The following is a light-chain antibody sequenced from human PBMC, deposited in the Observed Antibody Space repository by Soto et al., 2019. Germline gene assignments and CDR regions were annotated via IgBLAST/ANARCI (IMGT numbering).Light chain of an antibody. CDR1: QSVSSSQ. J-gene: IGKJ1*01. Sequence: EIVLTQSPGTLSLSPGERATLSCRASQSVSSSQLAWYQQKPGQAPRLVIYDGSTRATGLPGRFSGSGSGTDFTLTISRLEPEDVAVYHCQLYGSSPPWTFGQGTKVEIK. CDR3: QLYGSSPPWT. V-gene: IGKV3-20*01. CDR2: DGS.